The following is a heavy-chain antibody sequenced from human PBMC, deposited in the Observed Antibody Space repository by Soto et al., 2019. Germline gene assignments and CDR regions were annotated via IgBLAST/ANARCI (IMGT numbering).Heavy chain of an antibody. J-gene: IGHJ5*02. CDR1: GFTFDSHG. Sequence: QVQLVESGGGAVQPGRSLRLSCAASGFTFDSHGMHWVRQAPGKGLEWVAVISSDGNNKYYADSVKGRFTISRDNFNNILYLQMSSLRAEDTDVNYCAKDLLPNTVTTCGSWGQGTLVTVS. V-gene: IGHV3-30*18. CDR2: ISSDGNNK. CDR3: AKDLLPNTVTTCGS. D-gene: IGHD4-17*01.